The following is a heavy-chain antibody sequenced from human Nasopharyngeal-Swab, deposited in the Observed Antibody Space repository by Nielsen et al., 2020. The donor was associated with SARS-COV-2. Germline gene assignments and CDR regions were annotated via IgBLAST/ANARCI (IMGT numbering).Heavy chain of an antibody. CDR3: ARDASGSSGWYTGHNWFDP. CDR2: IYYSGST. CDR1: GGSISSGGYY. V-gene: IGHV4-61*08. Sequence: SETLSLTCTVSGGSISSGGYYWSWIRQPPGKGLEWIGYIYYSGSTNYNPSLKSRVTISVDTSKNQFSLKLSSVTAADTAVYYCARDASGSSGWYTGHNWFDPWGQGTLVTVSS. D-gene: IGHD6-19*01. J-gene: IGHJ5*02.